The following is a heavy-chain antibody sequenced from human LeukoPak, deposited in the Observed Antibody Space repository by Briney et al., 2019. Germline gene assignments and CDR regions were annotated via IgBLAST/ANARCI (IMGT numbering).Heavy chain of an antibody. J-gene: IGHJ3*02. V-gene: IGHV2-70*13. CDR2: INCKDDR. CDR1: GISLSTSGMC. D-gene: IGHD3-22*01. CDR3: ARAKQPNYFDGSGYFLDDAFDI. Sequence: SGPTLVKPTETLTLTCTLSGISLSTSGMCMNWIRQPPGKALEWLAFINCKDDRYYSPSLRTRPTISKDTSKNQVVLTLTNMDPVDTATYFCARAKQPNYFDGSGYFLDDAFDIWGQGTMVTVSS.